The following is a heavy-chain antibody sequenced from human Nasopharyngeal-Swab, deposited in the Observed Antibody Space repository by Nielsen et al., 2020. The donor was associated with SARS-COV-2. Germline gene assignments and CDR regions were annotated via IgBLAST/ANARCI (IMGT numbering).Heavy chain of an antibody. Sequence: GSLRLSCTVSGVSVSSGSYYWSWLRQPPGKGLEWIGYIYYSGTTNYNPSLKSRVTISVDTSKNQFSLKLSSVTAADTAVYYCARGQLLLYYYYGMDVWGQGTTVTVSS. D-gene: IGHD2-15*01. CDR2: IYYSGTT. CDR1: GVSVSSGSYY. V-gene: IGHV4-61*01. CDR3: ARGQLLLYYYYGMDV. J-gene: IGHJ6*02.